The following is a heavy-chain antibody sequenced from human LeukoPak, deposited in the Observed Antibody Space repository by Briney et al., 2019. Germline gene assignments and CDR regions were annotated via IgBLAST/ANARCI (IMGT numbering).Heavy chain of an antibody. D-gene: IGHD2-21*01. V-gene: IGHV4-34*01. J-gene: IGHJ4*02. CDR3: ARHRFASPLDS. Sequence: PSETLSLTCAVYGGSFSGYYWSWIRQPSGKGLEWIGEINHSGSTNYNPSLKSRVSISVDTSKNQFSLKLSSVTAADTAVYYCARHRFASPLDSWGQGTLVTVSS. CDR2: INHSGST. CDR1: GGSFSGYY.